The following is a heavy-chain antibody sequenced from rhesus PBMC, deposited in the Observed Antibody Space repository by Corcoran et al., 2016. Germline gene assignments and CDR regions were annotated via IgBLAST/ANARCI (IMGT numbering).Heavy chain of an antibody. CDR3: ATHLYSNYFDY. CDR1: GYTFTDYY. CDR2: VAPEDGEA. J-gene: IGHJ4*01. D-gene: IGHD4-23*01. V-gene: IGHV1-111*02. Sequence: EVQLVQSGAEVKKPGASVKISCKASGYTFTDYYLHWVRPAPGKGLEWMGRVAPEDGEAIHAQKCKYIVTITADTSTDTAYMELSSLRSEDTAVYYCATHLYSNYFDYWGQGVLVTVSS.